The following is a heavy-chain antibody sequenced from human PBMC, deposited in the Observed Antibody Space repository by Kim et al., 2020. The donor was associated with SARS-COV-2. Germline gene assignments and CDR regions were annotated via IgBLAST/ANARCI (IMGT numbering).Heavy chain of an antibody. J-gene: IGHJ6*02. V-gene: IGHV3-74*01. Sequence: VKGRVTISRDDAKNTLYLQMNSLRAEDTAVYYCAREQLVPLWYYYYGMDVWGQGTTVTVSS. D-gene: IGHD6-6*01. CDR3: AREQLVPLWYYYYGMDV.